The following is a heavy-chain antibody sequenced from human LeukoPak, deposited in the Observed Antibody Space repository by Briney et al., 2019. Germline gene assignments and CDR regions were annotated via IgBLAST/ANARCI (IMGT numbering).Heavy chain of an antibody. CDR2: IIISSGST. D-gene: IGHD5-24*01. CDR3: AKALEGINAFDV. CDR1: GFTFSTYG. V-gene: IGHV3-23*01. J-gene: IGHJ3*01. Sequence: GGSLRLSCAASGFTFSTYGMNWVRQAPGKGLEWVSIIISSGSTYYTDSVKGRFTVSRDNSKNTVYLQMNSLRAEDTAVYYCAKALEGINAFDVWGRGTMVTVSS.